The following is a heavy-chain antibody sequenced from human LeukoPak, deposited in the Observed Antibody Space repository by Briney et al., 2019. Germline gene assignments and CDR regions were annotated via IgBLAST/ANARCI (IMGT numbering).Heavy chain of an antibody. CDR3: ASWGGDGYNYSDYYFDY. D-gene: IGHD5-24*01. V-gene: IGHV1-2*02. CDR2: INPNSGGT. CDR1: GYTITDYY. Sequence: ASVKVSCKASGYTITDYYIHWVRQAPGQGLEWMGWINPNSGGTNYAQKFQGRVTMTRDMSTSTVYMELSSLRSEDTAVYYCASWGGDGYNYSDYYFDYWGQGTLVTVSS. J-gene: IGHJ4*02.